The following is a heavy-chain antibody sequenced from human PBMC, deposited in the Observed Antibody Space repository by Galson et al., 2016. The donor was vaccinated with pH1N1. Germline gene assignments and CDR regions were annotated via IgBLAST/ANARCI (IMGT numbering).Heavy chain of an antibody. Sequence: SLRLSCAASGLTLDTYWMLWVRQAPGKGLEWVANIKPDGSQKYYVDSVKGRFTISRDNARNSVYLQMNSLRAGDTAVYYCARALFKYDAHWGQGTLVAVSS. CDR3: ARALFKYDAH. V-gene: IGHV3-7*01. CDR2: IKPDGSQK. J-gene: IGHJ4*02. CDR1: GLTLDTYW. D-gene: IGHD3-16*01.